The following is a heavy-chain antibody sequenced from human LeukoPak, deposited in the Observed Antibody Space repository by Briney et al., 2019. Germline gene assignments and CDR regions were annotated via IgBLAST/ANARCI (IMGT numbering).Heavy chain of an antibody. Sequence: PGKSLRLSCAASGFTFSTYGMHWVRQAPGKGLEWVAVIWHDGNYKYYADSLRGRFTISRDNSKNTLYLQMNSMRAEDTDVYYCARTRLRYFDWTYGMDVWGQGTTVTVSS. D-gene: IGHD3-9*01. CDR3: ARTRLRYFDWTYGMDV. J-gene: IGHJ6*02. CDR1: GFTFSTYG. CDR2: IWHDGNYK. V-gene: IGHV3-33*01.